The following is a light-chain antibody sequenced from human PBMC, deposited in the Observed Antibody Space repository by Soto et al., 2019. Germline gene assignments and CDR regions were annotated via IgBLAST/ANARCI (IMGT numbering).Light chain of an antibody. CDR1: QSVRSW. Sequence: DIQMTQSPSTLSASVGDRVTITCRASQSVRSWLAWYQQKPGKAPNLLISKASNLESGVPSRFSGSGSGTEFTLTISSLQPDDFATYFCQQTYSTPLTFGQGTKVDI. CDR2: KAS. V-gene: IGKV1-5*03. CDR3: QQTYSTPLT. J-gene: IGKJ1*01.